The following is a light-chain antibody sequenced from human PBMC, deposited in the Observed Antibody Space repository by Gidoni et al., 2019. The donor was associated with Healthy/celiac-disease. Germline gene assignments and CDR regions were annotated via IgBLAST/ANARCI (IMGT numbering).Light chain of an antibody. CDR3: QQYNNWPPLT. CDR1: PSVSSN. V-gene: IGKV3-15*01. J-gene: IGKJ4*01. CDR2: GAS. Sequence: EIVMTQSQATMSVSPGERDTLSCRASPSVSSNVAWSQQKPGQAPRLLIYGASTRATGIPARFSGSGSGTEFTLTIISLQSEDFAVYYCQQYNNWPPLTFGGGTKVEIK.